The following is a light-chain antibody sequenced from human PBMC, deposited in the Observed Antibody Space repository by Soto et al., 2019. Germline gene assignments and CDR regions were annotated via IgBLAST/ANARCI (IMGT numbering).Light chain of an antibody. J-gene: IGLJ1*01. V-gene: IGLV1-44*01. Sequence: QAVVTQPPSASGTPGQRVTISCSGSNSNIGSNTVNWYQQLPGTAPKLLIYINDQRPSGVPDRFSGSKFGTSASLAISGLQSEDEGDYYCAAWSDTLNGPFVFGTGTKVTVL. CDR3: AAWSDTLNGPFV. CDR1: NSNIGSNT. CDR2: IND.